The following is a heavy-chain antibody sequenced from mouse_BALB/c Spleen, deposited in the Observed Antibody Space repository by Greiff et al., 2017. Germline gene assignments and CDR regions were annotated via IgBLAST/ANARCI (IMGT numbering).Heavy chain of an antibody. J-gene: IGHJ4*01. CDR2: IWAGGST. Sequence: VKLVESGPGLVAPSQSLSITCTVSGFSLTSYGVHWVRQPPGKGLEWLGVIWAGGSTNYNSALMSRLSISKDNSKSQVFLKMNSLQTDDTAMYYCARDYYDYDVGAMDYWGQGTSVTVSS. V-gene: IGHV2-9*02. CDR3: ARDYYDYDVGAMDY. D-gene: IGHD2-4*01. CDR1: GFSLTSYG.